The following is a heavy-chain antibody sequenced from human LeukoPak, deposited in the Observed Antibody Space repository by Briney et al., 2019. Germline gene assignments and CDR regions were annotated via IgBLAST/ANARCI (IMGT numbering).Heavy chain of an antibody. D-gene: IGHD5-18*01. J-gene: IGHJ4*02. CDR2: INHSGST. Sequence: PSETLSLTCAVYGGSFSGYYWSWIRQPPGKGLEWIGEINHSGSTNYNPSLKSRVTISVDTSKNQFSLKPSSVTAADTAVYYCARRPSRGYSYGSFDYWGQGTLVTVSS. CDR1: GGSFSGYY. CDR3: ARRPSRGYSYGSFDY. V-gene: IGHV4-34*01.